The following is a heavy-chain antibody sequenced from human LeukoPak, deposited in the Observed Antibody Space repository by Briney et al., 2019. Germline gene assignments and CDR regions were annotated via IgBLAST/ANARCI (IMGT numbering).Heavy chain of an antibody. J-gene: IGHJ3*02. Sequence: PGGSLRLSCAASVLTFSSYWMHWVRHAPGKGLVWVSRINSEGNSPTYAHPVKGQFTNPITSAKNTLDLQMNRLRAEDTAVYYCARDIWFGECSDAFDIWGQGTMVTVSS. CDR3: ARDIWFGECSDAFDI. CDR1: VLTFSSYW. V-gene: IGHV3-74*01. CDR2: INSEGNSP. D-gene: IGHD3-10*01.